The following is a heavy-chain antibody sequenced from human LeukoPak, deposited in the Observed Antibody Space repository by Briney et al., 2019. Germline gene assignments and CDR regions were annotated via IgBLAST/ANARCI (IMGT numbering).Heavy chain of an antibody. D-gene: IGHD1/OR15-1a*01. J-gene: IGHJ6*03. V-gene: IGHV3-7*01. CDR2: IKQDGSEK. CDR1: RFTFSNYW. CDR3: ARVRREMKRSLGRTTEYSYYYYMDV. Sequence: PGGSLRLSCAASRFTFSNYWMAWVRQAPGKGLEWVANIKQDGSEKYYVDSVKGRFTISRDNAKNSVYLQMNRLRAEDTAVYYCARVRREMKRSLGRTTEYSYYYYMDVWGKGTTVTVSS.